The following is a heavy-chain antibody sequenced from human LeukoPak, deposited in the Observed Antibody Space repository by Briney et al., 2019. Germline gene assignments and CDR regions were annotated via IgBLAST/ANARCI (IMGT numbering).Heavy chain of an antibody. V-gene: IGHV3-21*04. D-gene: IGHD2/OR15-2a*01. Sequence: GGSLRLSCAASGFTFSSYSMNWVRQAPGKGLEWVSSISSGSTYMYYADSVKGRFTISRDNARNSLYLQMNSLRAEDTAVYFCARGGLSIMGYWGQGTLVTVSS. CDR2: ISSGSTYM. CDR1: GFTFSSYS. CDR3: ARGGLSIMGY. J-gene: IGHJ4*02.